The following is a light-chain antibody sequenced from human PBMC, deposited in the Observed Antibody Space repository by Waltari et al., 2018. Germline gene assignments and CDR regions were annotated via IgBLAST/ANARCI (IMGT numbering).Light chain of an antibody. CDR2: DVS. V-gene: IGLV2-14*03. J-gene: IGLJ1*01. CDR3: SSYTSSSSYV. CDR1: SIDVGVYNF. Sequence: QSALTQPASVSGSPGQSTTISCTGPSIDVGVYNFVYWYQHHPGKAPKLIIYDVSKRPSGVSNRFSGSKSGNTASLTISGLQAEDEADYYCSSYTSSSSYVFGAGTKVTVL.